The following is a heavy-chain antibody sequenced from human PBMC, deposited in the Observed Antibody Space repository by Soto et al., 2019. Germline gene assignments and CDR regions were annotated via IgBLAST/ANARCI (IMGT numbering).Heavy chain of an antibody. J-gene: IGHJ4*02. D-gene: IGHD3-10*01. CDR1: GFTFSSYW. Sequence: GGSLRLSCAASGFTFSSYWMSWVRQAPGKGLEWVANIKQDGSEKYYVDSVKGRFTISRDNAKNSLYLQMNSLRAEDTAVYYCARDRLYGSGELDYWGQGTLVTVSS. CDR2: IKQDGSEK. V-gene: IGHV3-7*01. CDR3: ARDRLYGSGELDY.